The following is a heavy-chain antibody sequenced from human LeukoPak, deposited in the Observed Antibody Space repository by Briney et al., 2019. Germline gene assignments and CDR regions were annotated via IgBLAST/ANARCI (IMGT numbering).Heavy chain of an antibody. V-gene: IGHV1-69*13. D-gene: IGHD1-26*01. CDR1: GGTFSSYA. Sequence: SVKVSCKASGGTFSSYAISWVRQAPGQGLEWMGGIIPIFGTANYAQKFQGRVTITADESTSTAYMELSSLRSEDTAVYYCARVYGSYPHYYYYYGMDVWGQGTTVTVS. J-gene: IGHJ6*02. CDR3: ARVYGSYPHYYYYYGMDV. CDR2: IIPIFGTA.